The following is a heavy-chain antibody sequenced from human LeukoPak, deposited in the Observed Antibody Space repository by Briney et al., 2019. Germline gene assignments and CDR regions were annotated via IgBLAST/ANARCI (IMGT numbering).Heavy chain of an antibody. D-gene: IGHD3-3*01. CDR2: IWYDGRNK. CDR1: GFTFSSYG. CDR3: ARQLTIFGVVIRYGMDV. J-gene: IGHJ6*02. Sequence: QPGGSLRLSCAASGFTFSSYGMQWVRQAPGKGLEWVAVIWYDGRNKYYADSVKGRFTISRDNSKNTLYPQMNSLRAEDTAVYYCARQLTIFGVVIRYGMDVWGQGTTVTVSS. V-gene: IGHV3-33*01.